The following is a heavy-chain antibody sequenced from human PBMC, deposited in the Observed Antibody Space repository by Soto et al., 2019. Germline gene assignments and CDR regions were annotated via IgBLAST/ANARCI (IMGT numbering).Heavy chain of an antibody. Sequence: EVQLVESGGGLVQPGGSLRLSCAASGFTFSSYWMSWVRQAPGKGLEWEANIKQDGSEKYYVDSVKGRFTISRDNAKNSLYLQMNSLRAEDTAVYYCARVGSIAARRGDFDYWGQGTLVTVSS. V-gene: IGHV3-7*01. D-gene: IGHD6-6*01. CDR2: IKQDGSEK. J-gene: IGHJ4*02. CDR3: ARVGSIAARRGDFDY. CDR1: GFTFSSYW.